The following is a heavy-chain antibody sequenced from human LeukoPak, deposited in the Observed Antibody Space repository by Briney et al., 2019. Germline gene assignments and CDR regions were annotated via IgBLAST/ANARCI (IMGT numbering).Heavy chain of an antibody. CDR3: AKDLSSAITSALVLDV. J-gene: IGHJ6*02. CDR2: IYSGGNT. D-gene: IGHD3-22*01. V-gene: IGHV3-53*01. Sequence: GGSLRLSCAASGFTVSSDYITWVRQAPGKGLEWVSVIYSGGNTYYADSVKGRFTISRDNVKNVLYLQMNSLRPEDTALYYCAKDLSSAITSALVLDVWGQGTTVTVSS. CDR1: GFTVSSDY.